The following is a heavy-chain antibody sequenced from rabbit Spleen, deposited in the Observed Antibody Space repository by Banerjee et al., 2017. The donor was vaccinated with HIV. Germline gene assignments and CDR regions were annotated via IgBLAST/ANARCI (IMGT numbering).Heavy chain of an antibody. Sequence: QEHLKESGGGLVQPGGSLKLSCTASGFSFSSRYWMCWVRLAPGKGLEWIACINAVTGKAVYASWAKGRFTFSKTSSTTVTLEMTRLTAADTATYFCARDTASSFSSYGMDLWARAPWSPS. CDR3: ARDTASSFSSYGMDL. CDR1: GFSFSSRYW. D-gene: IGHD8-1*01. J-gene: IGHJ6*01. CDR2: INAVTGKA. V-gene: IGHV1S45*01.